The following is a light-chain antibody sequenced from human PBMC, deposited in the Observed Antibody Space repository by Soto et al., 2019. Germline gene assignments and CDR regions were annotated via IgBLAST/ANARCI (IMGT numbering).Light chain of an antibody. J-gene: IGKJ4*02. V-gene: IGKV1-33*01. CDR3: QHYHNLPLT. CDR1: QDITNS. CDR2: GAS. Sequence: IPMTQSPSSLSASVGDRVTITCQANQDITNSLNWYQQIPGKAPKLLIYGASNLVTGVPSRFSGRGSGTAFTFTISSLQPEDIATYYCQHYHNLPLTFGGGTKVEIK.